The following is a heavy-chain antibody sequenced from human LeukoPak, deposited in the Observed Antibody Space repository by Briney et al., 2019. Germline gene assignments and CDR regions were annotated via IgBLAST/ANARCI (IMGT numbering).Heavy chain of an antibody. Sequence: GGSLRLSCAASGFTVSSNYMSWVRQAPGKGPEWVSVIYSGGSTYYADSVKGRFTISRDNSKNTLYLQMNSLRAEDTAVYYCARDPPLDYGDYYYYYGMDVWGQGTTVTVSS. CDR2: IYSGGST. V-gene: IGHV3-66*02. CDR1: GFTVSSNY. CDR3: ARDPPLDYGDYYYYYGMDV. J-gene: IGHJ6*02. D-gene: IGHD4-17*01.